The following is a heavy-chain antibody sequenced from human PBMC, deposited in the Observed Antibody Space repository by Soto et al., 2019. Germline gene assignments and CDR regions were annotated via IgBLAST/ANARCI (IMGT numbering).Heavy chain of an antibody. V-gene: IGHV4-34*01. J-gene: IGHJ5*02. CDR1: GGSFSGYY. D-gene: IGHD1-1*01. CDR3: ARVKRNWNKRDNWFGP. CDR2: INHSGST. Sequence: SDTLSLSCAVYGGSFSGYYWSWIRQPPGKGLEWIGEINHSGSTNYNPSLKSRVTISVDTSKNQFSLKLSSVTAADTAVYYCARVKRNWNKRDNWFGPWGEGTLVTVSS.